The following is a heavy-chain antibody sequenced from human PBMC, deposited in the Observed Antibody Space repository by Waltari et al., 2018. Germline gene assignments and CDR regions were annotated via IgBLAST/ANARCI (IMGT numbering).Heavy chain of an antibody. D-gene: IGHD3-9*01. CDR1: GGTFSSYT. CDR3: ARDGDYDILTGYYPPLNY. CDR2: IVPILGIA. J-gene: IGHJ4*02. Sequence: QVQLVQSGAEVKKPGSSVKVSCKASGGTFSSYTISWVRQAPGHGLEWMGRIVPILGIANYAQKFQGRVTITADKSTSTAYMELSSLRSEDTAVYYCARDGDYDILTGYYPPLNYWGQGTLVTVSS. V-gene: IGHV1-69*08.